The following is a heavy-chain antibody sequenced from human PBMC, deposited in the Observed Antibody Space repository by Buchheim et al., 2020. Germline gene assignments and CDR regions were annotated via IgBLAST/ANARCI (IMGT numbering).Heavy chain of an antibody. CDR2: IWYDGSNK. D-gene: IGHD3-3*01. CDR1: GFTFSSYG. CDR3: ARSLSDDFWSGYYVDDFDY. J-gene: IGHJ4*02. V-gene: IGHV3-33*01. Sequence: QVQLVESGGGVVQPGRSLRLSCAASGFTFSSYGMHWVRQAPGKGLEWVAVIWYDGSNKYYADSVKGRFTISRDNYKNTLYLQMNSLRAEDTAVYYCARSLSDDFWSGYYVDDFDYWGQGTL.